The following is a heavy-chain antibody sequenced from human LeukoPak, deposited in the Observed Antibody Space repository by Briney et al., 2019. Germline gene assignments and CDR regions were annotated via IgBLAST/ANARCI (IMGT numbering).Heavy chain of an antibody. CDR2: ISSMGDNS. V-gene: IGHV3-23*01. J-gene: IGHJ3*01. CDR1: GFTFRNAG. Sequence: GGSLRLSCAASGFTFRNAGMNWVGQAPGKGLEWVSPISSMGDNSYYADSVKGRFTISRDNSRSTLYLQMTSLRAEDSAFFYCTNRTDSTGSRASAFDVWGQGTVVTVSS. D-gene: IGHD2/OR15-2a*01. CDR3: TNRTDSTGSRASAFDV.